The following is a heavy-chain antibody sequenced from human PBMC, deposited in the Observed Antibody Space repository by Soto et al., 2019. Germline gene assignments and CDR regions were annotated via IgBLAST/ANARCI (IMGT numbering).Heavy chain of an antibody. CDR3: ARDLNHRLCDY. V-gene: IGHV1-18*01. CDR2: ISAHNGNT. CDR1: GYTFTSYG. Sequence: QVQLVQSGAEVKKPGASVKVSCKASGYTFTSYGISWVRQAPGQGLEWMGCISAHNGNTKYAQKIQGRGTMTTDTYTSTAYMELRSLRSEDTAVYYCARDLNHRLCDYWGQGTLVTVSS. D-gene: IGHD3-16*01. J-gene: IGHJ4*02.